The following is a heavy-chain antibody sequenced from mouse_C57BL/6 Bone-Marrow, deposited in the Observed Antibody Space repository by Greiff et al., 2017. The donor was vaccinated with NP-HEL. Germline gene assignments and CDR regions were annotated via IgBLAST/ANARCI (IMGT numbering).Heavy chain of an antibody. J-gene: IGHJ4*01. V-gene: IGHV1-50*01. Sequence: QVQLQQPGAELVKPGASVKLSCKASGYTFTSYWMQWVKQRPGQGLEWIGEIDPSDSYTNYNQKFKGKATLTVDTSSSTAYMQLSSLTSEDSAVYYCASPIYDGYYGEIMDYWVKEPQSPSPQ. CDR3: ASPIYDGYYGEIMDY. D-gene: IGHD2-3*01. CDR2: IDPSDSYT. CDR1: GYTFTSYW.